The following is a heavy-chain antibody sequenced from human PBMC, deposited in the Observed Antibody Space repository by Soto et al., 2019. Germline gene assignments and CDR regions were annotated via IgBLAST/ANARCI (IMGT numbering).Heavy chain of an antibody. CDR2: IYYSGNT. D-gene: IGHD4-17*01. V-gene: IGHV4-39*07. CDR3: ARFPMTTVAKPGFDY. Sequence: PSETLSLTCSVSGDSINSDKYYWGWIRQPPGKGLEWIGCIYYSGNTYYNPSLKSRVTISVDTSKNQFSLKLSSVTAADTAVYYCARFPMTTVAKPGFDYWGQGTLVTVSS. CDR1: GDSINSDKYY. J-gene: IGHJ4*02.